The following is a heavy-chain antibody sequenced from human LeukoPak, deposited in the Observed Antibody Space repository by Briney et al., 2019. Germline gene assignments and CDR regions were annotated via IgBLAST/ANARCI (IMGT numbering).Heavy chain of an antibody. CDR3: AREGSIAAAGDY. V-gene: IGHV3-30-3*01. Sequence: GGSLRLSRAASGFTFSSYAMHWVRQAPGKGLEWVAGISYDGSNKYYADSVKGRFTISRDNSKNTLYLQMNSLRAEDTAVYYCAREGSIAAAGDYWGQGTLVTVSS. CDR1: GFTFSSYA. CDR2: ISYDGSNK. D-gene: IGHD6-13*01. J-gene: IGHJ4*02.